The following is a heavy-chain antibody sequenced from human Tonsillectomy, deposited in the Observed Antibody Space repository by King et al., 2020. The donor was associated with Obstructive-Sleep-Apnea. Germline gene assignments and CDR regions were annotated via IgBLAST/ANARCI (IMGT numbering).Heavy chain of an antibody. CDR1: GFAFDDSA. Sequence: VQLVESGGGLVPPGRSLRLSCAASGFAFDDSAMHWVRQAPGKGLEWVSGLSWNSGLIGYADSVKGRFTISRDNAKNSLFLQMNSLRAEDTALYYCAKDSRGYYKRIFDYWGQGTLVTVSS. CDR3: AKDSRGYYKRIFDY. V-gene: IGHV3-9*01. CDR2: LSWNSGLI. D-gene: IGHD3-22*01. J-gene: IGHJ4*02.